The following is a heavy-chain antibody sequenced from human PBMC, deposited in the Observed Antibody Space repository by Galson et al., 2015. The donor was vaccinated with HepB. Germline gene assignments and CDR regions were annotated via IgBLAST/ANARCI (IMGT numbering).Heavy chain of an antibody. V-gene: IGHV3-7*03. J-gene: IGHJ4*02. CDR2: IKRDGTEQ. D-gene: IGHD1-1*01. Sequence: SLRLSCAGSGFTSSGYWMSWVRQAPGKGLEWVADIKRDGTEQYYVDSVKGRFTVSRDNVKNSLSLQMNSLIPEDTAVYYCARYGYNSGCDYWGRGALVTVSS. CDR1: GFTSSGYW. CDR3: ARYGYNSGCDY.